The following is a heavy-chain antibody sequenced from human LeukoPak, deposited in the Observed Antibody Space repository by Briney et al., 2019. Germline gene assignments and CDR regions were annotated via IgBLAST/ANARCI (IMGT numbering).Heavy chain of an antibody. CDR3: AKDLGGSGSWYYFDY. CDR2: ISRNSGSI. J-gene: IGHJ4*02. D-gene: IGHD3-10*01. Sequence: GGSLRLSCAASGFTFDDYAMHWVRQAPGKGLEWVSGISRNSGSIGYADSVKGRFTISRDNAKDSLYLQMNSLRAEDTALYYCAKDLGGSGSWYYFDYWGQGTLVTVSS. V-gene: IGHV3-9*01. CDR1: GFTFDDYA.